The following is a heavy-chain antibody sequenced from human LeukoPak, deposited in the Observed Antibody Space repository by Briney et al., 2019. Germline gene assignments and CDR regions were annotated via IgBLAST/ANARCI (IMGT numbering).Heavy chain of an antibody. J-gene: IGHJ6*03. CDR3: ARGREYNWNYVYYYMDV. D-gene: IGHD1-7*01. CDR1: GGSFSGYY. V-gene: IGHV4-34*01. CDR2: INHSGST. Sequence: KPSETLSLTCAVYGGSFSGYYWSWIRQPPGKGLEWIGEINHSGSTNYNPSLKSRVTISVDTSKNQFSLKLSSVTAADTAVYYCARGREYNWNYVYYYMDVWGKGTTVTVSS.